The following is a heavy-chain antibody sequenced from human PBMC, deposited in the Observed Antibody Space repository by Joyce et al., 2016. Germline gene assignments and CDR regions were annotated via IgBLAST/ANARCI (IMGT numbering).Heavy chain of an antibody. Sequence: VQLVECGGGVVQPGKSLTLSCEASGFTFRTYGQHWVRQAAGKGLEWLAFIADQGSDKTYADSVKGRLAISRDNSRNTLYLQMNSLSADDTTVYYCSRWGGNDGFDIWGLGTMVTVSS. CDR3: SRWGGNDGFDI. D-gene: IGHD3-10*01. CDR1: GFTFRTYG. CDR2: IADQGSDK. V-gene: IGHV3-30*03. J-gene: IGHJ3*02.